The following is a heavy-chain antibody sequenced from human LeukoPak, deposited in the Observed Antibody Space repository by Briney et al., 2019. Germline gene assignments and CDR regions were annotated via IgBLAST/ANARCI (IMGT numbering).Heavy chain of an antibody. CDR3: ARHGSVSSGALV. V-gene: IGHV4-61*05. CDR2: IYTSGST. J-gene: IGHJ4*02. D-gene: IGHD3-22*01. CDR1: GGSISSSSYY. Sequence: PSETLSLTCTVSGGSISSSSYYWGWIRQPPGKGLEWIGYIYTSGSTNYNPSLKSRVTISVDTSKNQFSLKLSSVTAADTAVYYCARHGSVSSGALVWGQGTLVTVSS.